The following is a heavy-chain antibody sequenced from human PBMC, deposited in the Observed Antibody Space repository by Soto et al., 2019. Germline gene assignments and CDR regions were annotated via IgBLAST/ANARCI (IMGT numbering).Heavy chain of an antibody. CDR2: ISYDGNTK. V-gene: IGHV3-30*18. CDR3: AKRMTAVQHFDF. D-gene: IGHD6-13*01. CDR1: GFSFSSYG. Sequence: GGSLRLSCAASGFSFSSYGMHWVRQAPGKGLEWVALISYDGNTKYYADSVKGRFTISRDNSKNMLYLQMNSLRAEDTAVYYCAKRMTAVQHFDFWGQGTLVTVSS. J-gene: IGHJ4*02.